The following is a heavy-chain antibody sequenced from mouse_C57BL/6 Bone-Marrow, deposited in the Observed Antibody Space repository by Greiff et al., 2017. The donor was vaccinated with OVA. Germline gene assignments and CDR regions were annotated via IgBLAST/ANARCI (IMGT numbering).Heavy chain of an antibody. D-gene: IGHD1-1*01. CDR3: ATLITTVVPFDY. V-gene: IGHV1-55*01. CDR1: GYTFTSYW. J-gene: IGHJ2*01. CDR2: IYPGSGST. Sequence: QVQLQQPGAELVKPGASVKMSCKASGYTFTSYWITWVKQRPGQGLEWIGDIYPGSGSTNYNEKFKSKATLTVDTSSSTAYMQLSSLTSEDSAVYYCATLITTVVPFDYWGQGTTLTVSS.